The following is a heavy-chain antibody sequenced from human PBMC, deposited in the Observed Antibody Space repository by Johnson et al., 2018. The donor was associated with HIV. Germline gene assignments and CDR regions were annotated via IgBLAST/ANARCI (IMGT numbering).Heavy chain of an antibody. J-gene: IGHJ3*02. CDR1: GFTFGSFG. V-gene: IGHV3-30*03. Sequence: QVQLVESGGGVVQPGRSLRLSCAASGFTFGSFGMHWVRQAPGKGLEWVAVISYDGSHKYYADSVQGRFTISRYNSKNTVYLQMNSLGAEDTAVYYCARDFGDYYDSSGISGAFDIWGQGTMVTVSS. CDR3: ARDFGDYYDSSGISGAFDI. D-gene: IGHD3-22*01. CDR2: ISYDGSHK.